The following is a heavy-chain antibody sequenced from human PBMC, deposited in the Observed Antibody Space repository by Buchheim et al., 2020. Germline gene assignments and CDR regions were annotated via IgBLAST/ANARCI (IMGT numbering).Heavy chain of an antibody. CDR3: AMGVTTLSQFDY. CDR1: GFTFSSYS. V-gene: IGHV3-33*08. CDR2: IWYDGSNK. D-gene: IGHD1-26*01. J-gene: IGHJ4*02. Sequence: VQLVESGGGLVQPGGSLRLSCAASGFTFSSYSMNWVRQAPGKGLEWVAVIWYDGSNKYYADSVKGRFTISRDNSKNTLYLQMNSLRAEDTAVYYCAMGVTTLSQFDYWGQGTL.